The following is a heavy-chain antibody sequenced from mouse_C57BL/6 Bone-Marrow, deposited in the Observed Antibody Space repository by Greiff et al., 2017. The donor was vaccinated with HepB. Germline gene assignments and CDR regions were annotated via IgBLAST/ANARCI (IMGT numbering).Heavy chain of an antibody. D-gene: IGHD2-1*01. Sequence: EVKLVESGGGLVKPGGSLKLSCAASGFTFSDYGMHWVRQSPEKGLEWVAYISSGSSTIYYADTVKGRFTISRDNAKNTLFLQMTSLRSEDTAMYYCARDYYGNYEGPYAMDYWGQGTSVTVSS. J-gene: IGHJ4*01. V-gene: IGHV5-17*01. CDR2: ISSGSSTI. CDR3: ARDYYGNYEGPYAMDY. CDR1: GFTFSDYG.